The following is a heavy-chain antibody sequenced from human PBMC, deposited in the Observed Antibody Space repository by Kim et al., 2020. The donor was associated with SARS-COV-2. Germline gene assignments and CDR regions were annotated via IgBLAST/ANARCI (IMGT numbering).Heavy chain of an antibody. D-gene: IGHD3-22*01. CDR3: ARDLSGYYYDADGEEGFDV. Sequence: GGSLRLSCAASGFKFSDYYMTWVRQAPGKGLEWISYISTGGAKIYYAQSVRGRFSISRDDAKSSLFLQMKNLRAEDTAVYYCARDLSGYYYDADGEEGFDVWGQVTLVTVSS. CDR1: GFKFSDYY. V-gene: IGHV3-11*01. CDR2: ISTGGAKI. J-gene: IGHJ3*01.